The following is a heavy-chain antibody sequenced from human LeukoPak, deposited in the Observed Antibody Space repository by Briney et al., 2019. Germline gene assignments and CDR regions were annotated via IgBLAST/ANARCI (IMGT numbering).Heavy chain of an antibody. CDR2: IYYSGST. V-gene: IGHV4-59*01. CDR1: GVSINKYY. CDR3: ARRPVDYSSSGHAFDI. J-gene: IGHJ3*02. Sequence: SETLSLTCTVSGVSINKYYWSWIRQPPGKGLEWIGDIYYSGSTDHNPSLKSRVTISVDTSKRQFSLKLTSMTSADTAVYYCARRPVDYSSSGHAFDIWGQGTMVTVSS. D-gene: IGHD6-6*01.